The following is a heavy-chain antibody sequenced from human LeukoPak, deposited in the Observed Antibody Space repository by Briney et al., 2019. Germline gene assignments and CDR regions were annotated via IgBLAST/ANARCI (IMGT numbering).Heavy chain of an antibody. Sequence: GASVKVSCKASGGTLSSYAISWVRQAPGQGLEWMGGIIPIFGTANYAQKFQGRVTITADESTSTAYMELSSLRSEDTAVYYCAREDWGYDFWSGYYPTDYYYYGMDVWGQGTTVTVSS. CDR2: IIPIFGTA. CDR1: GGTLSSYA. D-gene: IGHD3-3*01. V-gene: IGHV1-69*13. J-gene: IGHJ6*02. CDR3: AREDWGYDFWSGYYPTDYYYYGMDV.